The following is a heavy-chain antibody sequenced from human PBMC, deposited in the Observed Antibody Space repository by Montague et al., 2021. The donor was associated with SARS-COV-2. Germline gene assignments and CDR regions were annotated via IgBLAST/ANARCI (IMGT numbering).Heavy chain of an antibody. Sequence: PALVTPTQTLTLTCTFSGFSLSTSGMCVSWTRPPPGKALEWLALIDWDDDKYYSTSLKTRLTISKDTSKNQVALTMTNMDPVDTATYYCARIRYDILTGYYYGMDVWGQGTTVTVSS. D-gene: IGHD3-9*01. J-gene: IGHJ6*02. CDR3: ARIRYDILTGYYYGMDV. V-gene: IGHV2-70*01. CDR1: GFSLSTSGMC. CDR2: IDWDDDK.